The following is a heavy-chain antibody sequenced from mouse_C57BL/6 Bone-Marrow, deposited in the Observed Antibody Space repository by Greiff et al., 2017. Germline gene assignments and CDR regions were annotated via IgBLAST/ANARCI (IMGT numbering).Heavy chain of an antibody. CDR2: IYPGNSDT. Sequence: VQLKESGTVLARPGASVKMSCKTSGYTFTSYWMHWVKQRPGQGLEWIGAIYPGNSDTSYNQKFKGKDKLTAVTSASTAYIELRSLTNEDAAVYYCTPPNWAFDYWGQGTTLTVSS. CDR1: GYTFTSYW. J-gene: IGHJ2*01. CDR3: TPPNWAFDY. V-gene: IGHV1-5*01. D-gene: IGHD4-1*01.